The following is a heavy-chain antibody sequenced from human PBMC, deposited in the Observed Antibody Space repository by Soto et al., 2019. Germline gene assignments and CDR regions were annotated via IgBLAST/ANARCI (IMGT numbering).Heavy chain of an antibody. CDR1: GGSISSGGYY. V-gene: IGHV4-31*03. CDR2: IYYSGST. CDR3: ARDFYSGYDLYYYYGMDV. J-gene: IGHJ6*02. D-gene: IGHD5-12*01. Sequence: SETLSLTCTVSGGSISSGGYYWNWIRQHPGKGLEWIGYIYYSGSTYYNPSLKSRVTISVDKSKNQFSLKLSSVTAADTAVYYCARDFYSGYDLYYYYGMDVWGQGTTVT.